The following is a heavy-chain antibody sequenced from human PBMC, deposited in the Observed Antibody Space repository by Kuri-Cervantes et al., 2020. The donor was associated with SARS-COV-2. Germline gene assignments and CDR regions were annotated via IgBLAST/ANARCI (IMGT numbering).Heavy chain of an antibody. CDR3: VRDGDHWNFDY. Sequence: GGSLRLSCAASGFSFSNAWMIWVRQAPGKGLEWVGHIKSKTDGGTTDYAAPVRGRFTLSRDNAKNMLFLQMNSLRAEDTAVYYCVRDGDHWNFDYWGQGTLVTVSS. V-gene: IGHV3-15*07. CDR1: GFSFSNAW. CDR2: IKSKTDGGTT. D-gene: IGHD5-24*01. J-gene: IGHJ4*02.